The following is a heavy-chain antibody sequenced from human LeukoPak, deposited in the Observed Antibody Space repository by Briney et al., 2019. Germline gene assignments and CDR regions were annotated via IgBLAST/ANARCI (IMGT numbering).Heavy chain of an antibody. J-gene: IGHJ3*02. CDR3: ARGANYGDYGLDAFDI. Sequence: RPSETLSLTCTVSGGSISSYYWGWIRQPPGKGLEWIGYIYYSGSTTYNPSLNSRVTISIDTSKNQFSLKLTSVTAADTALYYCARGANYGDYGLDAFDIWGQGTMVTVSS. CDR1: GGSISSYY. CDR2: IYYSGST. V-gene: IGHV4-59*01. D-gene: IGHD4-17*01.